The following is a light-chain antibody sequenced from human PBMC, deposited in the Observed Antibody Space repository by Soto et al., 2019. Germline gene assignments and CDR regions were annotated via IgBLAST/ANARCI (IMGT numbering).Light chain of an antibody. CDR2: GNT. CDR1: SSNIGAGYD. CDR3: LSFDSSLSVV. J-gene: IGLJ2*01. V-gene: IGLV1-40*01. Sequence: QSVLTQPPSVSGAPGQRVTISCTGSSSNIGAGYDVHWFQQLPGRPPKLLIYGNTNRPSGVPDRFSGSKSGTSASLAITGLPAEDEADYYCLSFDSSLSVVFGGGTKLTVL.